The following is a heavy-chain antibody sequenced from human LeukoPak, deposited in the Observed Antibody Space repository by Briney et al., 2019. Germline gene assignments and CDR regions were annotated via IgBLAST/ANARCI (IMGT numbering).Heavy chain of an antibody. D-gene: IGHD1-1*01. J-gene: IGHJ3*02. CDR1: GYTFSNSG. Sequence: ASVKVSCKASGYTFSNSGISWVRQAPGQGLEWMGWISTYSGTTNYAHNLQGRLTMTTDTSTSTAYMELRNLKSDDTAVYYCATTIPKLERRHDAFDIWGQGTMVTVSS. CDR3: ATTIPKLERRHDAFDI. V-gene: IGHV1-18*01. CDR2: ISTYSGTT.